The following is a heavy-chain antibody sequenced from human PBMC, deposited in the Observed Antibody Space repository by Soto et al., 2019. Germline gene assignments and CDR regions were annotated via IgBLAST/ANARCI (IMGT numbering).Heavy chain of an antibody. J-gene: IGHJ5*02. CDR3: GRDLTSDANCIDP. D-gene: IGHD2-2*01. Sequence: TLSLTCSVPVDYIHVGDYYWTWIRQRPGKGLEWMGYIYYTGKTYYSPSLESRLNMSVDRSKNQFSLRLTSVTAADPAVYFCGRDLTSDANCIDPWGEGTLVTVSS. V-gene: IGHV4-30-4*08. CDR1: VDYIHVGDYY. CDR2: IYYTGKT.